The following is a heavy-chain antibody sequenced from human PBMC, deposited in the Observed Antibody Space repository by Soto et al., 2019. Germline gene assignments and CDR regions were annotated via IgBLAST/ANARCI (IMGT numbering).Heavy chain of an antibody. CDR3: ARDFYGGYTYGPGDY. J-gene: IGHJ4*02. CDR1: GFTFSSYD. V-gene: IGHV3-7*01. CDR2: IHGDGGKI. Sequence: GGSLRLSCAASGFTFSSYDMHWVRQAPGKGLEWVANIHGDGGKIYYVDSVKGRFTISRDNAKRSLYLQMNSLRAEDTAVYYCARDFYGGYTYGPGDYWGQGALVTVSS. D-gene: IGHD5-18*01.